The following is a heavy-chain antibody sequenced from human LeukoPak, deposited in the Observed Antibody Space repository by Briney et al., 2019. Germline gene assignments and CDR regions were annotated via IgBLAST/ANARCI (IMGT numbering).Heavy chain of an antibody. V-gene: IGHV4-34*01. D-gene: IGHD3-9*01. CDR2: MSHTGAT. CDR3: ARGLHYNILTGGMDV. CDR1: GGSFSGYY. Sequence: SETLSLTCAVFGGSFSGYYWSWIRQSPEKGLEWIGEMSHTGATNYNPSLKSRVTVSVDTSKKQFSLNLRSVTAADTAVYYCARGLHYNILTGGMDVWGQGTTVIVSS. J-gene: IGHJ6*02.